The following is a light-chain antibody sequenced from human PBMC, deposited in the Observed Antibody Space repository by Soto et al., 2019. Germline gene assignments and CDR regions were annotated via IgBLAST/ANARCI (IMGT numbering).Light chain of an antibody. CDR2: AAS. CDR1: QGIKND. V-gene: IGKV1-6*01. Sequence: AIPMTQSPSSLSASVGDRVTITCRASQGIKNDLSWYQQKPGKAPKILVYAASTLQSGVPSRFSGSGSGTDFTLAISILQPEDFATYYCLLDYSYPRTFGQGTRVEIK. CDR3: LLDYSYPRT. J-gene: IGKJ1*01.